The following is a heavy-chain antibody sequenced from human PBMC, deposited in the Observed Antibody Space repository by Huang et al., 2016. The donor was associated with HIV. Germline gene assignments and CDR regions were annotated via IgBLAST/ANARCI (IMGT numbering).Heavy chain of an antibody. D-gene: IGHD6-6*01. V-gene: IGHV1-2*02. J-gene: IGHJ4*02. CDR3: AKDWSLGSSSFPDY. Sequence: QVQLVQSGAEVQKPGASVKVSCKASGYTFTDYKIHWVRQAPGQGLGGMGGSKPKRGGTNYARKFQGGVTMTRDTSISTAYMELRRLRSDDTAVYYCAKDWSLGSSSFPDYWGQGTLVTVSS. CDR2: SKPKRGGT. CDR1: GYTFTDYK.